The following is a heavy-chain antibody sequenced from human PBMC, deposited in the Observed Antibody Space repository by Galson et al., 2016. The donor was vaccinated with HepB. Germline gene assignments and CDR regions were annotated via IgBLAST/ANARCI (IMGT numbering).Heavy chain of an antibody. CDR1: GFPFSGYA. J-gene: IGHJ6*02. CDR3: AGDSLGWERLRFGLDV. CDR2: IYSGGAT. V-gene: IGHV3-53*01. D-gene: IGHD1-26*01. Sequence: LRLSCAASGFPFSGYAMSWVRQAPGKGLEWVSGIYSGGATYSADSVKGRFTISRDNAKNTLYLQMNSLTVEDTALYYRAGDSLGWERLRFGLDVWGQGTMVTVSS.